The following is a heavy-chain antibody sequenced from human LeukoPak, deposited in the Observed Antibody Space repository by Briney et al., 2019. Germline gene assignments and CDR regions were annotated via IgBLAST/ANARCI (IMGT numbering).Heavy chain of an antibody. J-gene: IGHJ4*02. V-gene: IGHV4-59*01. D-gene: IGHD2-15*01. CDR2: VYYNGSA. CDR1: GDSINYYY. Sequence: SETLSLTCTVSGDSINYYYWSWIRQSPGKGLEWIGYVYYNGSAEYNPSLKSRVTISVDMSKNQFSLKVSSVTAADTAIYYCARKGGHLDYWGQGTLVTVSS. CDR3: ARKGGHLDY.